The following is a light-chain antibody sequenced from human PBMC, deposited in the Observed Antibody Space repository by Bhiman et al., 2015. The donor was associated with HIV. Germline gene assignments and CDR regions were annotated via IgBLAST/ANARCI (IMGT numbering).Light chain of an antibody. CDR3: VSWDTSLTAEV. CDR1: TSNIGSNY. CDR2: DND. J-gene: IGLJ1*01. Sequence: QSVLTQPPSVSAPPGQKVTISCSGTTSNIGSNYVAWYQQLPGTAPKLLIYDNDKRPSGIPDRISASKSGTSATLDITRLQTGDEADYYCVSWDTSLTAEVFGPGTKVTVL. V-gene: IGLV1-51*01.